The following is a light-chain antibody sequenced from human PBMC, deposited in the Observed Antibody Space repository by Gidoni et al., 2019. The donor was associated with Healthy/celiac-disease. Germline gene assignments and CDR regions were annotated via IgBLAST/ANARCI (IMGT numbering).Light chain of an antibody. V-gene: IGLV3-25*02. J-gene: IGLJ3*02. Sequence: SYELTQPPSVSVSPGQTARITCPGDALPKQYAYWYQQKPGQAPVLVIYKDSERPSGIPERFSGSSSGTTVTLTISGVQAEDEADYYCQSADRSGTWVFGGGTKLTVL. CDR2: KDS. CDR3: QSADRSGTWV. CDR1: ALPKQY.